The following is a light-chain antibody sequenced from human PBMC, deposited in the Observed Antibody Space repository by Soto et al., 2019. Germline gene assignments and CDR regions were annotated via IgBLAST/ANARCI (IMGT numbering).Light chain of an antibody. CDR3: QQYNNWLIT. CDR2: GAS. J-gene: IGKJ5*01. V-gene: IGKV3-15*01. CDR1: QSVISSY. Sequence: EIVLKQSPGTLSLSAGERATLSCRAGQSVISSYLAWYQQKPGQAPRLLIYGASTRATGIPARFSGSGSGTEFTLTISSLQSEDFAVYYCQQYNNWLITFGQGTRLEI.